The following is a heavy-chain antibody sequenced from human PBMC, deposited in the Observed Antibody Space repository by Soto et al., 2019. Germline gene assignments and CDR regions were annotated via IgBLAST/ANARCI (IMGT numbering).Heavy chain of an antibody. D-gene: IGHD6-6*01. CDR3: AVAARKNHYYYYYMDV. V-gene: IGHV1-69*02. Sequence: ASVKVSCKASGGTFSSYTISWVRQAPGQGLEWMGRIIPILGIANYAQKFQGRVTITADKSTSTAYMELSSLRSEDTAVYYCAVAARKNHYYYYYMDVWGKGTTVTVSS. CDR2: IIPILGIA. J-gene: IGHJ6*03. CDR1: GGTFSSYT.